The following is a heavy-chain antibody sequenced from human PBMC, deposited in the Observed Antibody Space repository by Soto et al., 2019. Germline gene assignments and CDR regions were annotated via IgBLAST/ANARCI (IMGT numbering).Heavy chain of an antibody. CDR1: GGSISSYY. Sequence: SETLSLTCTVSGGSISSYYWSWIRQPPGKGLEWIGYIYYSGSTNYNPSLKSRVTISVDTSKNQFSLKLSSVTAADTAVYYCARDPTTDSPYFDYWGQGTLVTVSS. D-gene: IGHD1-26*01. CDR3: ARDPTTDSPYFDY. V-gene: IGHV4-59*01. J-gene: IGHJ4*02. CDR2: IYYSGST.